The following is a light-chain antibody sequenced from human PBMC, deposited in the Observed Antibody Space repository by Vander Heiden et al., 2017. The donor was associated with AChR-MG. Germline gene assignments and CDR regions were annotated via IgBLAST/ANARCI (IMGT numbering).Light chain of an antibody. CDR3: SSYTSSSTLV. CDR1: NSNVDGYNY. CDR2: EVS. J-gene: IGLJ2*01. Sequence: QSALTQPASVSGPPAQPITIACTGTNSNVDGYNYVAWYQQHPSKAPKLMIYEVSNRPSGVSNRFSGSKSGNTASLTISGLQAEDEADYYCSSYTSSSTLVFGGGTKLTVL. V-gene: IGLV2-14*01.